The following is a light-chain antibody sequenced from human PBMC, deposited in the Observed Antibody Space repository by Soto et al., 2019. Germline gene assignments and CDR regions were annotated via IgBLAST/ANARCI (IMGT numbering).Light chain of an antibody. Sequence: EIVLTQSTGTLSLSPGERATLSCRASQSVSSSYLGWYQQKPGQAPRLLIYGASNRATGIPDRFSGSGSGTEFTLTISRLEPEDFAVYYCQQYGSSPPLAFGGGTKADIK. J-gene: IGKJ4*01. CDR2: GAS. CDR3: QQYGSSPPLA. V-gene: IGKV3-20*01. CDR1: QSVSSSY.